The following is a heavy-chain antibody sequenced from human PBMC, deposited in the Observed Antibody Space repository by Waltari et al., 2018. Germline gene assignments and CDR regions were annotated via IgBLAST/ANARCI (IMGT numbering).Heavy chain of an antibody. D-gene: IGHD6-13*01. CDR2: IRYDGSNK. CDR3: ATRIAAAGTEYFQH. CDR1: GFTFSSYG. V-gene: IGHV3-30*02. Sequence: QVQLVESGGGVVQPGGSLRLSCAASGFTFSSYGMHWVRQAPGKGLEWVAFIRYDGSNKYYADSVKGRFTISRDNSKNTLYLQMNSLRAEDTAVYYCATRIAAAGTEYFQHWGQGTLVTVSS. J-gene: IGHJ1*01.